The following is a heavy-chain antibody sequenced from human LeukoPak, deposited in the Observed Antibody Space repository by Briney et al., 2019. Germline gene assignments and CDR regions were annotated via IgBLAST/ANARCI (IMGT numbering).Heavy chain of an antibody. Sequence: SETLSLTCTVSGGSISSYYWSWIRQPPGKGLEWIGYIYYSGSTNYNPSLKSRVTISVDTSKNQFSLKLSSVTAADTAVYYCARAGRGLAWFGELSPYYYGMDVWGQGTTVTVSS. V-gene: IGHV4-59*01. CDR3: ARAGRGLAWFGELSPYYYGMDV. CDR2: IYYSGST. CDR1: GGSISSYY. J-gene: IGHJ6*02. D-gene: IGHD3-10*01.